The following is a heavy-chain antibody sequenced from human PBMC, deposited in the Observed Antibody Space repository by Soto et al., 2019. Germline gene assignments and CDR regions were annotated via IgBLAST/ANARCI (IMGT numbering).Heavy chain of an antibody. CDR3: ARVGGFTIFGVVIPNYYGTDV. D-gene: IGHD3-3*01. CDR2: ISYDGSNK. Sequence: SCKASGYTFTSYALHWVRQAPGKGLEWVAVISYDGSNKYYADSVKGRFTISRDNSKNTLYLQMNSLRAEDTAVYYCARVGGFTIFGVVIPNYYGTDVWGQGTTVTVSS. V-gene: IGHV3-30-3*01. J-gene: IGHJ6*02. CDR1: GYTFTSYA.